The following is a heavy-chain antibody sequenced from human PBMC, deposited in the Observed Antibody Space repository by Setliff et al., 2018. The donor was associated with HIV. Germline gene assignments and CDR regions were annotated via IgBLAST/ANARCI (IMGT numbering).Heavy chain of an antibody. D-gene: IGHD2-2*02. CDR2: FYYTGTT. Sequence: SETLSLTCAVSGGSITSSLYYWTWIRQHPGKGLEWIGYFYYTGTTYYNPSLKRRLTISVDTSNKQFSLKLSSVTAADTAVYYCARRVGLASVPPVAIRAFDNWGQGSLVTVSS. V-gene: IGHV4-39*01. J-gene: IGHJ4*02. CDR3: ARRVGLASVPPVAIRAFDN. CDR1: GGSITSSLYY.